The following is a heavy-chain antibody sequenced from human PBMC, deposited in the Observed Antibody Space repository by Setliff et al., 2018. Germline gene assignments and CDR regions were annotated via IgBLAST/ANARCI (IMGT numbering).Heavy chain of an antibody. D-gene: IGHD6-19*01. V-gene: IGHV1-46*01. Sequence: ASVKVSCKASGYTFTSYYMHWVRQVPGQGLEWMGIINPSGGSTSYAQKFQGRATMTRDTSTSTVYMELSSLRSEDTAVYYCASSESVGAFDIWGQGTMVTVSS. CDR2: INPSGGST. CDR1: GYTFTSYY. CDR3: ASSESVGAFDI. J-gene: IGHJ3*02.